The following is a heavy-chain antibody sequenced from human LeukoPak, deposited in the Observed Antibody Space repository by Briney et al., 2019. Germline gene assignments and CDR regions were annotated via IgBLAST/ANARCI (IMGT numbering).Heavy chain of an antibody. CDR1: GFTFSSYW. J-gene: IGHJ4*02. CDR2: INSDGSST. Sequence: PGGSLRLSCAASGFTFSSYWMHWVRQAPGKGLVWVSRINSDGSSTSYADSVKGRFTISRDNAKNTLYLQMNSLRAEDTAVYYCVRESRREGYTKYWGQGTLVTVSS. CDR3: VRESRREGYTKY. D-gene: IGHD5-24*01. V-gene: IGHV3-74*01.